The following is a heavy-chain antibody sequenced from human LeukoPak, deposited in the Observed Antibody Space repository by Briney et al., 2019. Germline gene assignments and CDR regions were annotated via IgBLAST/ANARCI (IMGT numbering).Heavy chain of an antibody. J-gene: IGHJ3*02. D-gene: IGHD1-14*01. V-gene: IGHV3-64*02. CDR1: GFSFSYHD. CDR3: ARELGGTKTGGFDI. Sequence: GGSLRLSCAASGFSFSYHDMHWVRQAPGKGLEFVSSIGAAGAHTFYADSVKGRFTISRDNFQSTMYLQMDGLRPEDSAVYYCARELGGTKTGGFDIWGQGTVVTASS. CDR2: IGAAGAHT.